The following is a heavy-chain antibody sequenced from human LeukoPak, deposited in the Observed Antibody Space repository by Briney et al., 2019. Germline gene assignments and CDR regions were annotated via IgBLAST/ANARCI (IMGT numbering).Heavy chain of an antibody. Sequence: GGSLRLSCAASGFTFSSYAMSWVRQASGKGLEWISAISGSGGNTYYADSVKGRLTISRDNSKNTLFLQMNSLRVEDTAVYYCAKEDPIVSVGFDYWGQGTLVTVTS. V-gene: IGHV3-23*01. D-gene: IGHD2-15*01. CDR1: GFTFSSYA. CDR3: AKEDPIVSVGFDY. CDR2: ISGSGGNT. J-gene: IGHJ4*02.